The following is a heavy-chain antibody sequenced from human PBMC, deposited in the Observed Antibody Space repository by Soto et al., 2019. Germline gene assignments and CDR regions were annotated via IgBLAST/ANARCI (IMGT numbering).Heavy chain of an antibody. D-gene: IGHD5-12*01. CDR3: AKDQSMVATNAFDS. V-gene: IGHV3-23*01. CDR1: GLTFTSYA. J-gene: IGHJ4*02. CDR2: ISASGSGT. Sequence: EVQLLESGGGLVQPGGSLRLSCEASGLTFTSYAMSWVRQAPGKGLEWVSSISASGSGTYYADSVKGRFTVSRDNSKKTLYLQMNSLRAEDTAVYYCAKDQSMVATNAFDSWGQGTLVTVSS.